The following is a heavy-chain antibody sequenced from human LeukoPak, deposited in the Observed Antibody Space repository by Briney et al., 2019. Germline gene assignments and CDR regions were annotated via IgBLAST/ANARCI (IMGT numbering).Heavy chain of an antibody. CDR3: ARSPPGIVGAEFDY. Sequence: GGALRLSCAASGFTFSSYWMHWVRQAPGKGLVWVSRINTDGSITTYADSVKGRFTISRDNAKNTLYLQINSLRSEDTAVYYCARSPPGIVGAEFDYWGQGTLVTVSS. V-gene: IGHV3-74*01. J-gene: IGHJ4*02. CDR2: INTDGSIT. D-gene: IGHD1-26*01. CDR1: GFTFSSYW.